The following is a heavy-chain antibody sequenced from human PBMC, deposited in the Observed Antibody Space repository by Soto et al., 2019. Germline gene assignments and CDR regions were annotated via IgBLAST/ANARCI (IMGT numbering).Heavy chain of an antibody. CDR3: AKSRYSSSWNWFDP. CDR1: GFTFSSYG. Sequence: QVQLVESGGGVVQPGRSLRLSCAASGFTFSSYGMHWVRQAPGKGLEWVAVISYDGSNQYYADSVKGRFTISRDNSKNTLYLQMNSLRAEDTAVYYCAKSRYSSSWNWFDPWGQGTLVTVSS. D-gene: IGHD6-13*01. J-gene: IGHJ5*02. CDR2: ISYDGSNQ. V-gene: IGHV3-30*18.